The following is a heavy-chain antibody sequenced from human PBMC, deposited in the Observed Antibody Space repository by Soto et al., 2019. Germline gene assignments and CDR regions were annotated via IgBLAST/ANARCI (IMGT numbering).Heavy chain of an antibody. CDR3: AKRRGAGGNFDY. CDR1: GFTFSTYA. D-gene: IGHD2-15*01. V-gene: IGHV3-23*01. CDR2: VSSGGGT. Sequence: EVELLESGGGLVQPEGSLRLSCAASGFTFSTYAMGWVRQAPGNGLEWVSVVSSGGGTHYADSVKGRFTVSRDNSKNKLSLQMNSLRDDDKAVYYCAKRRGAGGNFDYWGQGALVTGSS. J-gene: IGHJ4*02.